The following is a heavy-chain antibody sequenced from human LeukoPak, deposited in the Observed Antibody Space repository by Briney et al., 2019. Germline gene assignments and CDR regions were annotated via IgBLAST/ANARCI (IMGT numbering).Heavy chain of an antibody. D-gene: IGHD3-9*01. J-gene: IGHJ4*02. CDR2: IYYSGST. CDR1: GGSISSYY. CDR3: ARRVLDLLTGYYHFDY. V-gene: IGHV4-59*01. Sequence: SETLSLTCTVSGGSISSYYWSWIRQPPGKGLEWIGYIYYSGSTNYNPSLKSRVTISVDTSKNQFSLKLSSVTAADTAVYYCARRVLDLLTGYYHFDYWGQGTRVTVSS.